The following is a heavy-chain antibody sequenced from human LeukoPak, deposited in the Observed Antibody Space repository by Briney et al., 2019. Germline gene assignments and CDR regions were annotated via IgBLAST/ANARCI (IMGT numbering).Heavy chain of an antibody. CDR2: INPSGGST. Sequence: ASVKFSCKAFGYIFTSYYMHWVRQAPGQGLEWMGIINPSGGSTSYAQKFQGRVTMTRDTSTSTVYMELSSLRSEDTAVYYCARDMGLYDRSGFYYYGMDVWGQGTTVTVAS. D-gene: IGHD3-22*01. CDR3: ARDMGLYDRSGFYYYGMDV. V-gene: IGHV1-46*01. CDR1: GYIFTSYY. J-gene: IGHJ6*02.